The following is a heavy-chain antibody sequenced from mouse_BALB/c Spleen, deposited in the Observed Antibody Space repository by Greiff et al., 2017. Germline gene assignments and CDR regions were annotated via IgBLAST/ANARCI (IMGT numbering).Heavy chain of an antibody. V-gene: IGHV1-7*01. CDR3: ARFGNGNWFAY. CDR1: GYTFTSYW. J-gene: IGHJ3*01. D-gene: IGHD1-1*01. CDR2: INPSTGYT. Sequence: QVQLQQSGAELAKPGASVKMSCKASGYTFTSYWMHWVKQRPGQGLEWIGYINPSTGYTEYNQKFKDKATLTADKSSSTAYMPLSSLTSEDSAVYYCARFGNGNWFAYWGQGTLVTVSA.